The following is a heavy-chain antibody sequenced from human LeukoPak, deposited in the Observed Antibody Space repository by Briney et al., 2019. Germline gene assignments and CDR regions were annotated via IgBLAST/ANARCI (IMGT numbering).Heavy chain of an antibody. J-gene: IGHJ4*02. V-gene: IGHV3-21*01. D-gene: IGHD3-9*01. CDR3: ARDSYYDILTGYLRYFDY. CDR1: GFTFSSYS. Sequence: GGSLRLSCAASGFTFSSYSINWVRQAPGKGMEWVSSISSSSSYIYYADLVKGRFTISRDNAKNSLYLQMNSLRAEDTAVYYCARDSYYDILTGYLRYFDYWGQGTLVTVSS. CDR2: ISSSSSYI.